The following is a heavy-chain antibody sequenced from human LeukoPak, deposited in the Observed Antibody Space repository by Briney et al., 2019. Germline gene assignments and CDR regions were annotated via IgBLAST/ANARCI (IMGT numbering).Heavy chain of an antibody. D-gene: IGHD1-1*01. V-gene: IGHV3-23*01. CDR3: AKGQELDDGVFDS. CDR2: IRSNGDTA. J-gene: IGHJ4*02. CDR1: GFTFSSYS. Sequence: GGSLRLSCAASGFTFSSYSMNWVRQAPGKGLEWVSTIRSNGDTAYNADSVRGRFAISRDNSKNALFLQMNSLRVEDTAIYYCAKGQELDDGVFDSWGQGTLVTVSS.